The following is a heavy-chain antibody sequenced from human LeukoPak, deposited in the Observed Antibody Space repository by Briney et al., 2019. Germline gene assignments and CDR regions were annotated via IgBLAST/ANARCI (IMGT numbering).Heavy chain of an antibody. CDR3: ARAMVMVLSDLDAFDL. CDR2: INPNSGDT. CDR1: GYTFTGYY. V-gene: IGHV1-2*06. Sequence: ASVKVSCKASGYTFTGYYIHWVRQAPGQGPEWIGRINPNSGDTNYAQNFQGRVTMTRDTSINTVYMEMSRLRSNDTAVYYCARAMVMVLSDLDAFDLWGQGTMVTVSP. D-gene: IGHD2-8*01. J-gene: IGHJ3*01.